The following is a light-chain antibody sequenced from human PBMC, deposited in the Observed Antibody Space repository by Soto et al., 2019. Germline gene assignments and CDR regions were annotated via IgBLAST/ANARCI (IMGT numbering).Light chain of an antibody. V-gene: IGLV4-69*01. CDR1: SGHSSYA. Sequence: QPVLTQSPSASASLGASVKLTCTLSSGHSSYAIAWHQQQPEKGPRCLMKLNSDGSHSKGDGIPDRLSGSSSGAERYLTIPSLQSEDGADYYCQTWGTGIHYVFGTGTKLTVL. CDR3: QTWGTGIHYV. CDR2: LNSDGSH. J-gene: IGLJ1*01.